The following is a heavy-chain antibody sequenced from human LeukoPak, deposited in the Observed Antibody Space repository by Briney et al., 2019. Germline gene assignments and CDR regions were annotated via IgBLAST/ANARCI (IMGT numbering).Heavy chain of an antibody. CDR2: ISTYNGNT. J-gene: IGHJ4*02. CDR1: GYTFTSYG. Sequence: ASVRVSCKASGYTFTSYGFSWVRQAPGQGLEWMGWISTYNGNTNYVRKLQGRVSMTTDTSTSTVYMELRSLRSDDTAVYYCARGGSYLGYWGQGTLVTVSS. CDR3: ARGGSYLGY. V-gene: IGHV1-18*01. D-gene: IGHD1-26*01.